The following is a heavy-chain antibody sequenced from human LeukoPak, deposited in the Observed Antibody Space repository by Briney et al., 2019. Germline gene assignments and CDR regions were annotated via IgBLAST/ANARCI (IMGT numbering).Heavy chain of an antibody. CDR1: GFKLIGYS. V-gene: IGHV3-48*01. CDR2: INSSSGTI. D-gene: IGHD3-22*01. Sequence: GGSLRLSCAASGFKLIGYSMNWVRQAPGKGLEWVSYINSSSGTIIYADSVKGRFTMQMNSLRAEDTAVYYCAKEGDNTGYRYFDDWGRGTLVTVSS. J-gene: IGHJ4*02. CDR3: AKEGDNTGYRYFDD.